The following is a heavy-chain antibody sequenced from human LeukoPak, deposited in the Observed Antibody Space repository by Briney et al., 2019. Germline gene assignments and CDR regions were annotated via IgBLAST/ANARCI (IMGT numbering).Heavy chain of an antibody. CDR3: ASGDSSGYDLYYFDY. CDR1: GGSISSYY. D-gene: IGHD3-22*01. J-gene: IGHJ4*02. Sequence: KPSETLSLTCTVSGGSISSYYWSWIRQPPGKGLEWIGYIYYSGSTNYNPSLKSRVTISVDTSKNQFSLKLSSVTAADTAVYYCASGDSSGYDLYYFDYWGQGTLVTVSS. V-gene: IGHV4-59*12. CDR2: IYYSGST.